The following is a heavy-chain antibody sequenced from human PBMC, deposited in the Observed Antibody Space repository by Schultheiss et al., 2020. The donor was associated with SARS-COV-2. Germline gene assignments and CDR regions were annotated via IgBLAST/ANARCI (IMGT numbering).Heavy chain of an antibody. CDR3: ARDRGHQAPYDAFDI. D-gene: IGHD6-6*01. CDR1: GFTFSSYA. Sequence: GGSLRLSCAASGFTFSSYAMHWVRQAPGKGLEWVAVISYDGSNKYYADSVKGRFTISRDNSKNTLYLQMNSLRAEDTAVYYCARDRGHQAPYDAFDIWGQGTMVTVSS. V-gene: IGHV3-30*07. CDR2: ISYDGSNK. J-gene: IGHJ3*02.